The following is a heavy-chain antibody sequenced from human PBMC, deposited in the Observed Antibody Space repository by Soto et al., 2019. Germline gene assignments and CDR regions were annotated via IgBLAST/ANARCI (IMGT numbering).Heavy chain of an antibody. Sequence: QLQLQESGPGLVKPSETLSLTCTVSGGSISSRSYYWGWIRQPPGKGLEWIGSIYYSGSTYHNPSLKSRVTISVDTSKNQFSLKLSSVTAADTAVYYCARLWSGLRPPDYWGQGTLVTVSS. CDR3: ARLWSGLRPPDY. D-gene: IGHD3-10*01. CDR1: GGSISSRSYY. V-gene: IGHV4-39*01. J-gene: IGHJ4*02. CDR2: IYYSGST.